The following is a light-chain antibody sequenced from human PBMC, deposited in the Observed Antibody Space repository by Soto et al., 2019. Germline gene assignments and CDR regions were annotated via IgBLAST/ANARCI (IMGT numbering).Light chain of an antibody. CDR2: DAS. CDR1: QGIRDE. CDR3: QQYNSYPLT. V-gene: IGKV1-13*02. Sequence: AIQMTQFPASLSASVGDRVTITCRASQGIRDELGWYQQKPGKAPKLLIYDASSLESGVPSRFSGSGSGTEFTLTISSLQPDDFATYYCQQYNSYPLTFGGGTKVEIK. J-gene: IGKJ4*01.